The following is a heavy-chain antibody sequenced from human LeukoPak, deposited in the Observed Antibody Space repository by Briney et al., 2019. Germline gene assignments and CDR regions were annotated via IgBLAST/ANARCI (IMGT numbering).Heavy chain of an antibody. V-gene: IGHV1-18*01. CDR2: SSGYNDDT. J-gene: IGHJ3*02. Sequence: ASVKVSCKAAGYTFSNFGISWVRQAPGQGLGWMGCSSGYNDDTHYAQKFQSRVTMTTDTSTNTASMNLRSLRSDDTAMYYCAKDFYNSGGRWYDCFDIWGQGTMVTVSS. CDR3: AKDFYNSGGRWYDCFDI. D-gene: IGHD2-15*01. CDR1: GYTFSNFG.